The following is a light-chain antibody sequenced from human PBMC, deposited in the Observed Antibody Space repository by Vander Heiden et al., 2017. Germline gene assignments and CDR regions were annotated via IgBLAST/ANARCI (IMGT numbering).Light chain of an antibody. J-gene: IGLJ3*02. CDR2: DVT. CDR1: SSDVGAYDY. V-gene: IGLV2-11*01. CDR3: CSYAGSYTWV. Sequence: QSALTQPSSVSGSPGQSVTISCSGTSSDVGAYDYVSWYQQHPGKAPKLLIYDVTKWPSGVPARFSGSKSGNTATLTISGLLTEDEADYYCCSYAGSYTWVFGGGTKVTVL.